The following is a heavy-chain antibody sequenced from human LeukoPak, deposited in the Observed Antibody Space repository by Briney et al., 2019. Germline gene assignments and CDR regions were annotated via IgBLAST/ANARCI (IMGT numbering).Heavy chain of an antibody. CDR3: AKSSWVTPLVGY. V-gene: IGHV3-23*01. CDR1: GFTFSSYA. CDR2: ISGSGGNT. J-gene: IGHJ4*02. D-gene: IGHD4-23*01. Sequence: PGASLRLSCAASGFTFSSYAMGWDRQAQGKGREWVSAISGSGGNTYYADSVKGRFTISRDNSKNTLYLQMNSLRAEDTAVYYCAKSSWVTPLVGYWGQGTLVTVSS.